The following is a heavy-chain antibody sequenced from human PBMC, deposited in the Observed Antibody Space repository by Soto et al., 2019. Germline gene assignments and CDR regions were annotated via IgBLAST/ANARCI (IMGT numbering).Heavy chain of an antibody. CDR1: GGSVSSSSYY. CDR2: IYYSGSA. CDR3: ARIGVSRPYLDS. V-gene: IGHV4-61*01. Sequence: QVQLQESGPGLVKPSETLSLTCTVSGGSVSSSSYYWSWIRQPPGKGLEWIGYIYYSGSANYNPSIKSRVTISLDTSMTQFAQQLSSVTAAETAGDFCARIGVSRPYLDSWGQGTLVTVSS. J-gene: IGHJ4*02. D-gene: IGHD3-3*01.